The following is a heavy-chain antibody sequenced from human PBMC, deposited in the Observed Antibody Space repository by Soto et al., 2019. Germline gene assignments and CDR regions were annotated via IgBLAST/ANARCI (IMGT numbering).Heavy chain of an antibody. V-gene: IGHV3-23*01. J-gene: IGHJ1*01. CDR1: GFTFSSYA. CDR3: ASGAPMYYYDSSGYYEGGYSQH. D-gene: IGHD3-22*01. CDR2: ISGSGGST. Sequence: EVQLLESGGGLVQPGGSLRLSCAASGFTFSSYAMSWVRQAPGKGLEWVSAISGSGGSTYYADSVKGRFTISRDNSKNTLYLQMNSLRAEDTAVYYCASGAPMYYYDSSGYYEGGYSQHWGQGTLVTVSS.